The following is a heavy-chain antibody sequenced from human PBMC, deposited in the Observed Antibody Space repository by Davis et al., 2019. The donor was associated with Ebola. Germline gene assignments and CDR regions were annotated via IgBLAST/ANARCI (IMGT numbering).Heavy chain of an antibody. Sequence: PSETLSLTCTVSGGSISSYYWSWIRQPAGKGLEWIGRIYTSGSTNYNPSLKSRVTMSVDTSKNQFSLKLSSVTAADTAVYYCARGDGSGGGYYYGMDVWGQGTTVTVSS. J-gene: IGHJ6*02. CDR1: GGSISSYY. CDR2: IYTSGST. D-gene: IGHD1-14*01. V-gene: IGHV4-4*07. CDR3: ARGDGSGGGYYYGMDV.